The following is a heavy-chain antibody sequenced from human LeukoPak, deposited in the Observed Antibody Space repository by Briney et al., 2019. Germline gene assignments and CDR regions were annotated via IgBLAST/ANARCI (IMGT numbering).Heavy chain of an antibody. J-gene: IGHJ5*02. CDR2: IYYSGST. D-gene: IGHD3-22*01. CDR1: GGSISSGGYY. Sequence: SETLSLTCTVSGGSISSGGYYWSWIRQHPGKGLEWIGYIYYSGSTYYNPSLKSRVTISVDTSKNQFSLKLSSVTAADTAVYYCARSHYYDSSGSQNNWFDPWGQGTLVTVSS. V-gene: IGHV4-31*03. CDR3: ARSHYYDSSGSQNNWFDP.